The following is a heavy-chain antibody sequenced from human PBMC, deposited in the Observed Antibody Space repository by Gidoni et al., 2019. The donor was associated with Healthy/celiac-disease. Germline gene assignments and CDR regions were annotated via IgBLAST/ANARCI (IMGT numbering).Heavy chain of an antibody. V-gene: IGHV3-64D*06. J-gene: IGHJ4*02. D-gene: IGHD1-26*01. CDR2: ISSNGGST. CDR1: GFPFSSYP. Sequence: EVQLVESGGGLVQPGGPVRPSCSASGFPFSSYPMHWVRQAPGKGLEYVSAISSNGGSTYYADSVKGRFTISRDNSKNTLYLQMSSLRAEDTAVYYCVLGATDPPEFDYWGQGTLVTVSS. CDR3: VLGATDPPEFDY.